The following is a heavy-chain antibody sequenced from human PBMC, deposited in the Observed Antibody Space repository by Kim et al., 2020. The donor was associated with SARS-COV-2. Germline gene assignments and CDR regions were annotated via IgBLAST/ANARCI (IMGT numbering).Heavy chain of an antibody. CDR2: IYPGDSDT. CDR3: ARRGLRLRLGELSPPLDYYGMDV. J-gene: IGHJ6*02. Sequence: GESLKISCKGSGYSFTSYWIGWVRQMPGKGLEWMGIIYPGDSDTRYSPSFQGQVTISADKSISTAYLQWSSLKASDTAMYYCARRGLRLRLGELSPPLDYYGMDVWGQGTTVTVAS. V-gene: IGHV5-51*01. CDR1: GYSFTSYW. D-gene: IGHD3-16*02.